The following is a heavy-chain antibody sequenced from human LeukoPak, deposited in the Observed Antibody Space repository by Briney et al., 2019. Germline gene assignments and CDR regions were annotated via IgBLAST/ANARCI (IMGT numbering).Heavy chain of an antibody. J-gene: IGHJ4*02. CDR3: ARDPKKWLGLDY. CDR2: IIPIFGIA. D-gene: IGHD3-22*01. CDR1: GGTFSSYA. V-gene: IGHV1-69*04. Sequence: SVKVSCKASGGTFSSYAISWVRQAPGQGLEWMGRIIPIFGIANYAQKFQGRVTITADKSTSTAYMELSSLRSEDTAVYYCARDPKKWLGLDYWGQGTLVTVSS.